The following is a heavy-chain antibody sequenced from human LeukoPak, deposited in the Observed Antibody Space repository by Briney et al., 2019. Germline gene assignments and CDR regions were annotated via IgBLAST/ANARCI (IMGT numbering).Heavy chain of an antibody. CDR2: ISGSGGST. J-gene: IGHJ3*02. Sequence: TGGSLRLSCAASGFTFRSYAMSWVRQAPGKGLEWVSSISGSGGSTNYADSVRGRCTISRDNSKNTVYLLMNSLRAEDTALYYCAKAQLHYYDTLWRGPAFDIWGQGTMVTVSS. V-gene: IGHV3-23*01. CDR1: GFTFRSYA. CDR3: AKAQLHYYDTLWRGPAFDI. D-gene: IGHD3-22*01.